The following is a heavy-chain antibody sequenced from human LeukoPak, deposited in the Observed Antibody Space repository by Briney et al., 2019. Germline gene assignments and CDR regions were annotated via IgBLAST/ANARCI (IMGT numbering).Heavy chain of an antibody. CDR2: INHSGST. J-gene: IGHJ4*02. Sequence: PSETLSLTCAVYGGSFSGYYWSWIRQPPGKGLEWIGEINHSGSTNYNPSLKSRVTISVDTSKNQFSLKLSSVTAADTAVYYCARFKWLVPDYWGQGTLVTVSS. CDR3: ARFKWLVPDY. V-gene: IGHV4-34*01. D-gene: IGHD6-19*01. CDR1: GGSFSGYY.